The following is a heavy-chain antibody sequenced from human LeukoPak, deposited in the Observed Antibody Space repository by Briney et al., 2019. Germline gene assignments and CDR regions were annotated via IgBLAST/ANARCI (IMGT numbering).Heavy chain of an antibody. V-gene: IGHV4-4*07. D-gene: IGHD3-22*01. CDR1: GGSISSHS. CDR3: ARTYDSPGYYSPDYYYMDV. Sequence: PSETLSLTCTVSGGSISSHSWSWIRQPAGKGLEWIGRIFTSGNTYYNPSLKSRVIMSVDTSKNQFSLKLNSVTAADTAVYYCARTYDSPGYYSPDYYYMDVWGKGTTVTISS. J-gene: IGHJ6*03. CDR2: IFTSGNT.